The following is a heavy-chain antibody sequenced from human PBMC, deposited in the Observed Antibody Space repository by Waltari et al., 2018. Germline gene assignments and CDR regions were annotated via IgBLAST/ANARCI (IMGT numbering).Heavy chain of an antibody. D-gene: IGHD4-17*01. CDR1: GGSISSYY. V-gene: IGHV4-59*01. Sequence: QVQLQESGPGLVKPSETLSLTCTVSGGSISSYYWSWIRQPPGKGLEWIGYIYYSGSTNYNPSRKSRVTISVDTSKNQFSLKLSSVTAADTAVYYCARDRRPAVTTSWYLDLWGRGTLVTVSS. J-gene: IGHJ2*01. CDR2: IYYSGST. CDR3: ARDRRPAVTTSWYLDL.